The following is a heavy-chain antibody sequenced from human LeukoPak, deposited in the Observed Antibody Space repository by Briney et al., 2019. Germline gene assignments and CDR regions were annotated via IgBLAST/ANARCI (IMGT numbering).Heavy chain of an antibody. CDR2: IYHSGST. CDR1: GGSISSGDYY. D-gene: IGHD3-10*01. Sequence: SETLSLTCTVSGGSISSGDYYWSWVRQPPGKGLEWIGEIYHSGSTNYNPSLKSRVTKSVDKSKNQLSLKLSSVTAADTAVYYCARDLRYGSGSYPVGGFDYWGQGTLVTVSS. J-gene: IGHJ4*02. V-gene: IGHV4-4*02. CDR3: ARDLRYGSGSYPVGGFDY.